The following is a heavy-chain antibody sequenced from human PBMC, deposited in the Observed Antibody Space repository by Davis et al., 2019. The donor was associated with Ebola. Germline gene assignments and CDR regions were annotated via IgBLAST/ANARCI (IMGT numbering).Heavy chain of an antibody. CDR2: ISDSGGST. D-gene: IGHD1-1*01. J-gene: IGHJ3*02. V-gene: IGHV3-23*01. CDR3: AKSRLESLGTGAFDI. CDR1: GFTFSSYD. Sequence: PGGSLRLSCAASGFTFSSYDMNWVRQPPGKGLEWVSTISDSGGSTYYADSVKGRFTISRDNSKNTLYLQMNSLRAEDTAVYYCAKSRLESLGTGAFDIWGQGAMVTVSS.